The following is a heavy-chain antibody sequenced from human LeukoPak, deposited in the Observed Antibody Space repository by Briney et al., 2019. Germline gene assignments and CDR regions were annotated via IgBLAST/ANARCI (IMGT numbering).Heavy chain of an antibody. CDR2: IYYSGST. Sequence: SETLSLTCSVSGDSISSYYWSWIRQPPGKGLEWIGYIYYSGSTNYNPSLKSRVTISVDTSKNQFSLKLSSVTAADTAVYYCARGRDWFDPWGQGTLVTVSS. V-gene: IGHV4-59*01. CDR3: ARGRDWFDP. J-gene: IGHJ5*02. CDR1: GDSISSYY.